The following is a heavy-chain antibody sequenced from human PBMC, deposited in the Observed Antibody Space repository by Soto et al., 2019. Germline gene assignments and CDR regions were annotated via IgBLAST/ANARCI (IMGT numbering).Heavy chain of an antibody. J-gene: IGHJ5*02. D-gene: IGHD6-19*01. CDR1: GASISSYF. Sequence: SATLCLTGTVSGASISSYFWTWIRQPAGKGLDWIGRISTSGTTNYNPSLKSRVTMSVDTSKNHFSLNLSSVTAADTAVYYCAREAGPDRWFDPWGQGTLVTVSS. CDR3: AREAGPDRWFDP. CDR2: ISTSGTT. V-gene: IGHV4-4*07.